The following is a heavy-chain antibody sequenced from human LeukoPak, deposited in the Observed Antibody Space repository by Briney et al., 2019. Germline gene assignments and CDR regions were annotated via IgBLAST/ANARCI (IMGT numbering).Heavy chain of an antibody. CDR2: ISAYNGNT. J-gene: IGHJ4*02. CDR3: ARGVFDIVVVPAASPFDH. Sequence: ASVKVSCKASGYTFTSYGISWVRQAPGQGLEWMGWISAYNGNTNYAQKLQGRVTMTTDTSTSTAYMELRSLRSDDTAVYYCARGVFDIVVVPAASPFDHWGQGTLGTVSS. CDR1: GYTFTSYG. D-gene: IGHD2-2*01. V-gene: IGHV1-18*01.